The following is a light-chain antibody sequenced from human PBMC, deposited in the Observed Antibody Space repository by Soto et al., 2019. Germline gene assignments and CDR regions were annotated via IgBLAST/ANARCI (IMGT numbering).Light chain of an antibody. Sequence: ETVLTQSPGTLPLSPGETGTLSCRASQSVTSSYLAWYQQKPDQAPRLLIYGASNRATGIPDRFSGSGSGTDFTLTISRLEPEDFAVYYCQQYGSSLFTFGQGTKLEIK. CDR1: QSVTSSY. CDR2: GAS. J-gene: IGKJ2*01. V-gene: IGKV3-20*01. CDR3: QQYGSSLFT.